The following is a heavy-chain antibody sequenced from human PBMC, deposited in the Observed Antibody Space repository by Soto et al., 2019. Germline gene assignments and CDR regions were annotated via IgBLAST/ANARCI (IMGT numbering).Heavy chain of an antibody. Sequence: GGSLRLSFAASGFTFSTYHMNWVRQAPGKGLEWVSYIHSGGSRIYYADSVKGRFTISRDNAKNSLYLQMNSLRAEDTAVYYFARDGSTVTTTSHYAMDVWGQGTKVTVSS. D-gene: IGHD4-17*01. CDR2: IHSGGSRI. CDR3: ARDGSTVTTTSHYAMDV. CDR1: GFTFSTYH. V-gene: IGHV3-48*03. J-gene: IGHJ6*02.